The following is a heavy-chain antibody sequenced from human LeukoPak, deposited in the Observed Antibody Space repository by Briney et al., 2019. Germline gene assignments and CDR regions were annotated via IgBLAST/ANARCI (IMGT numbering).Heavy chain of an antibody. CDR1: GFTFSTHG. J-gene: IGHJ4*02. CDR3: ANSQNFWSGYYGH. Sequence: GGSLRLSCAASGFTFSTHGMNWVRLAPGKGLEWVSGINSGGGTYYAEYVKGRFTISRDNSKNTLYLQMNSLRAEDTAVYYCANSQNFWSGYYGHWGQGTLVTVSS. D-gene: IGHD3-3*01. V-gene: IGHV3-23*01. CDR2: INSGGGT.